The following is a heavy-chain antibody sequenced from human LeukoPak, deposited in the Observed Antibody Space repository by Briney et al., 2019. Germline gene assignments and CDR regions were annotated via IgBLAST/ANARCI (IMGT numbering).Heavy chain of an antibody. CDR3: ARGLLRIAVAGTHIYRYGMDV. CDR2: INSDGSST. Sequence: GGSLRLSCAASGFTFSSYAMSWVRQAPGKGLVWVSRINSDGSSTSYADSVKGRFTISRDNAKNTLYLQMNSLRAEDTAVYYCARGLLRIAVAGTHIYRYGMDVWGQGTTVTVSS. CDR1: GFTFSSYA. J-gene: IGHJ6*02. V-gene: IGHV3-74*01. D-gene: IGHD6-19*01.